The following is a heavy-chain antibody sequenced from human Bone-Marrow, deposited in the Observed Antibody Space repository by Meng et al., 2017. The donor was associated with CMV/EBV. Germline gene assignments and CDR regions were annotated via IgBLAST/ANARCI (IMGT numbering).Heavy chain of an antibody. D-gene: IGHD3-3*01. CDR3: AREHREGGSITIFGVVIISYYGMDV. Sequence: GESLKNSCAASGLTFSSYSMNWVRQAPGKGLEWVSSISSSSSYIYYADSVKGRFTISRDNAKNSLYLQMNSLRAEDTAVYYCAREHREGGSITIFGVVIISYYGMDVWGQGTTVTVYS. V-gene: IGHV3-21*01. CDR1: GLTFSSYS. CDR2: ISSSSSYI. J-gene: IGHJ6*02.